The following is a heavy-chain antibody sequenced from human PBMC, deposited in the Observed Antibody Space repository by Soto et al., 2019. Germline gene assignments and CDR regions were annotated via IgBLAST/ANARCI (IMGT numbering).Heavy chain of an antibody. D-gene: IGHD1-7*01. V-gene: IGHV1-8*01. CDR2: MNPNTGNA. Sequence: ASVKVSCKAFGYTFTSADINWVRQTTGQGREWMGWMNPNTGNAGYAQKFQGRVTMNRDTTISNVYMELTSLTSDDTAVYFCARDVIGTTDRFDPWGQGTLVTVSS. J-gene: IGHJ5*02. CDR1: GYTFTSAD. CDR3: ARDVIGTTDRFDP.